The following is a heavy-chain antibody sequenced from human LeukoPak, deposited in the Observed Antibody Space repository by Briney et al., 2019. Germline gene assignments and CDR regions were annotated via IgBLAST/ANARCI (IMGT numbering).Heavy chain of an antibody. Sequence: GGSLRLSCTAPGFTFSTYAMIWVRQTPGKGLQWGSAIRFDGAGTYYAASVKGRFTISRDDSKNKVCLQMNSLRADDTAMYYCARGYCTGTNCLVGYWGQGTLVTVS. J-gene: IGHJ4*02. CDR2: IRFDGAGT. CDR3: ARGYCTGTNCLVGY. V-gene: IGHV3-23*01. CDR1: GFTFSTYA. D-gene: IGHD2-8*02.